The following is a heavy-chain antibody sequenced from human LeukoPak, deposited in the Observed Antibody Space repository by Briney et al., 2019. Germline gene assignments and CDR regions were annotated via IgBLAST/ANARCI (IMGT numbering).Heavy chain of an antibody. D-gene: IGHD3-22*01. CDR3: VCYDNAAEYFHY. V-gene: IGHV3-23*01. CDR1: GFAFSSYA. CDR2: VSTSGGST. Sequence: GGSLRLSCAASGFAFSSYAMSWVRQAPGKGLEWVSSVSTSGGSTYNVDSVKGRFTISRDNSKNTLYLQMNSLRAEDTALYYCVCYDNAAEYFHYWGQGTLVTVSS. J-gene: IGHJ1*01.